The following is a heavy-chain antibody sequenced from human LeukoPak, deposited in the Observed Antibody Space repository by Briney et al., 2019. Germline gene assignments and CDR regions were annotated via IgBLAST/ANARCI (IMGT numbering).Heavy chain of an antibody. CDR2: TNPNSGNT. CDR1: GYTFTSYD. V-gene: IGHV1-8*01. Sequence: ASVTVSCTSSGYTFTSYDINWVRQATGQGLEWMGWTNPNSGNTGYAQKFQGRVTMTRNTSISTAYMELSSLRSEDTAVYYCASGRQYSYFDYWGQGTLVTVSS. J-gene: IGHJ4*02. CDR3: ASGRQYSYFDY. D-gene: IGHD5-18*01.